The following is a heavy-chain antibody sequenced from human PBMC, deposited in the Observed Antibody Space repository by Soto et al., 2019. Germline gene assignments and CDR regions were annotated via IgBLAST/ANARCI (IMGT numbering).Heavy chain of an antibody. J-gene: IGHJ4*02. Sequence: QVQLQQWGAGLLKPSETLSLTCAVYGGSFSGYYWSWIRQPPGKGLEWIGEINHSGSTNYNPSLKRRVTISVATSKTQFSLKLSSVTAADTAVYYCARGIQVVPFDYWGQGTLVTVSS. V-gene: IGHV4-34*01. CDR1: GGSFSGYY. CDR2: INHSGST. CDR3: ARGIQVVPFDY. D-gene: IGHD2-8*01.